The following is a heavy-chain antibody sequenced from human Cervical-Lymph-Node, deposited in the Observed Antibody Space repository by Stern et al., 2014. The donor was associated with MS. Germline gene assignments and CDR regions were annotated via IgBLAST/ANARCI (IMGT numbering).Heavy chain of an antibody. CDR2: ISGSGGST. CDR1: GFTFSSYA. V-gene: IGHV3-23*04. J-gene: IGHJ6*02. Sequence: EVQLVESGGGLVQPGGSLRLSCAASGFTFSSYAMSWVRQAPGKGLEGVSAISGSGGSTYYADSVKGRFTISRDNSKNTLYLQMNSLRAEDTAVYYCAKWGHTGYSSSWYDYYYGMDVWGQGTTVTVSS. D-gene: IGHD6-13*01. CDR3: AKWGHTGYSSSWYDYYYGMDV.